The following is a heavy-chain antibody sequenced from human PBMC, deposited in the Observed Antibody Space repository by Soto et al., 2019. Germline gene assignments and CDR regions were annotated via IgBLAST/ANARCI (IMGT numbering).Heavy chain of an antibody. Sequence: SETLSLTCTVSVGSISSSSYYWGWIRQPPGKGLEWIGSIYYSGSTYYNPSLKSRVTISVDTSKNQFSLKLSSETAADTAVYYCARVGITIFGVVIIHYYGMDVWGQGTTVTVSS. V-gene: IGHV4-39*01. J-gene: IGHJ6*02. CDR3: ARVGITIFGVVIIHYYGMDV. CDR2: IYYSGST. CDR1: VGSISSSSYY. D-gene: IGHD3-3*01.